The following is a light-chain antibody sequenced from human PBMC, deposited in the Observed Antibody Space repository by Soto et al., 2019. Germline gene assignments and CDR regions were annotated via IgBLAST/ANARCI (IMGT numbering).Light chain of an antibody. CDR1: QSISTW. V-gene: IGKV1-5*03. Sequence: DIQMTQSASTLSAYVGDRVTITCRASQSISTWLSWYQQKPGKAPKVLIYKASNLQSGVSSRFSGSGSGTEFTLTISGLQPDDFATYYCQQYNSYLGTFGQGTKAAIK. CDR2: KAS. CDR3: QQYNSYLGT. J-gene: IGKJ1*01.